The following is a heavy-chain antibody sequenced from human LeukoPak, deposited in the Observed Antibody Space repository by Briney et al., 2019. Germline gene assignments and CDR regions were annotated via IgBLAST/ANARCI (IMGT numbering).Heavy chain of an antibody. CDR2: ISYDGSNK. D-gene: IGHD1-26*01. Sequence: PGGSLRLSCVASGFTFSSYGMHWVRQAPGKGLEWVAVISYDGSNKYYADSVKGRFTISRDNSKNTLYLQMNSLRAEDTAVYYCTTYSGRYLGFAEYFHHWGQGTLVIVSS. CDR1: GFTFSSYG. V-gene: IGHV3-30*03. CDR3: TTYSGRYLGFAEYFHH. J-gene: IGHJ1*01.